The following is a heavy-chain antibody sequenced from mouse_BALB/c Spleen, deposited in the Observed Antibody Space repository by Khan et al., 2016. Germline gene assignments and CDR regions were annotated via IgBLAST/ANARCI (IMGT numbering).Heavy chain of an antibody. CDR3: ARDYYGSSFFDY. CDR2: INYSGST. Sequence: EVQLVESGPGLVKPSQSLSLTCTVTVYSITSGYAWNWIRQFPGNKLEWMGYINYSGSTTYNPSLKSQISITRDTSKNQFFLQLKSVTTEDTATYYCARDYYGSSFFDYWGQGTTLTVSS. D-gene: IGHD1-1*01. CDR1: VYSITSGYA. V-gene: IGHV3-2*02. J-gene: IGHJ2*01.